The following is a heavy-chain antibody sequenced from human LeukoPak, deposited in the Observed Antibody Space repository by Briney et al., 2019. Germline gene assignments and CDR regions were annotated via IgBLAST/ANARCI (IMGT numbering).Heavy chain of an antibody. CDR3: ASGQGYILFPDNYYFDY. V-gene: IGHV1-2*02. J-gene: IGHJ4*02. CDR1: GCTYTGYY. D-gene: IGHD5-18*01. CDR2: INPNSGGT. Sequence: ASVKVSCKASGCTYTGYYMHWVRQPPGQGLEWMGWINPNSGGTDYAQKFQGRVTMTRDTSISTAYMELSRLRSDDTAVYYSASGQGYILFPDNYYFDYWGQGALVTVSS.